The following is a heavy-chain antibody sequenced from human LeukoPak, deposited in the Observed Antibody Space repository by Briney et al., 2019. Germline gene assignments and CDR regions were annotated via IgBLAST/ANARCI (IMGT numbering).Heavy chain of an antibody. D-gene: IGHD3-22*01. CDR1: GFPFSTYW. J-gene: IGHJ4*02. CDR2: IKVDGSEK. Sequence: LGGSLRLSCAASGFPFSTYWMGWVRQAPGKGLEWVANIKVDGSEKYYVDSVKGRLTISRDNAKNSRYLQMNSLRAGEMGVYCCARAYYDSSGYYSVYFDYWGQGTLVTVSS. V-gene: IGHV3-7*01. CDR3: ARAYYDSSGYYSVYFDY.